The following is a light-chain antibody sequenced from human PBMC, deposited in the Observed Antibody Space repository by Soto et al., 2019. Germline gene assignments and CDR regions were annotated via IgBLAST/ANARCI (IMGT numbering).Light chain of an antibody. CDR1: QSVRTY. V-gene: IGKV3-11*01. CDR3: QQRNSWPPIT. J-gene: IGKJ5*01. CDR2: DAS. Sequence: EIVRAQSPVTLSLSPGGRATLACRPSQSVRTYLAWYQVKPGQAPRLLIYDASSRASGVPARFSGSGSGTDFTLTISSLEPEDFALYYCQQRNSWPPITFGQGTRLEIK.